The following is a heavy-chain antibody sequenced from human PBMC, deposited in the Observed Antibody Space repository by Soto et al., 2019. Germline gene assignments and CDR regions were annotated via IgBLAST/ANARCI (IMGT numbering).Heavy chain of an antibody. V-gene: IGHV4-34*01. CDR2: INHSGST. J-gene: IGHJ6*02. CDR3: ARLPPTYSSSWYYHGMDV. CDR1: GGSFSGYY. D-gene: IGHD6-13*01. Sequence: SETLSLTCAVYGGSFSGYYWSWIRQRPGKGLEWIGEINHSGSTNYNPSLKSRVTISVDTSKNQFSLQLSSVNAADTAVYYCARLPPTYSSSWYYHGMDVWGQGNTVT.